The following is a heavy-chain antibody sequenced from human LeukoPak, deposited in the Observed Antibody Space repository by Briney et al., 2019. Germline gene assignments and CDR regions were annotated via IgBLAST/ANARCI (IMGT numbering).Heavy chain of an antibody. D-gene: IGHD5-12*01. Sequence: TGRSLRLSCAASGFTVSSNYMSSVRQAPGKGLEWLSAISGSGGSTYYADSVKGRFTISRDNSKNTLYLQMNSLRAEDTAVYYCAKDSLKWLRFRAFDYWGQGTLVTVSS. CDR1: GFTVSSNY. CDR2: ISGSGGST. V-gene: IGHV3-23*01. J-gene: IGHJ4*02. CDR3: AKDSLKWLRFRAFDY.